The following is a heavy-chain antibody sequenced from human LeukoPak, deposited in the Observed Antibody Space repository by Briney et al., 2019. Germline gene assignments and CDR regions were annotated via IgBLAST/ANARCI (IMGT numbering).Heavy chain of an antibody. V-gene: IGHV4-38-2*02. CDR3: ARDAVVPASLLDY. D-gene: IGHD2-2*01. J-gene: IGHJ4*02. CDR1: GFTFSSYE. CDR2: IYHSGST. Sequence: GSLRLSCAASGFTFSSYEMNWVCQAPGRGLEWIGSIYHSGSTYYNPSLKSRVTISVDTSKNQFSLKLSSVTAADTAVYYCARDAVVPASLLDYWGQGTLVTVSS.